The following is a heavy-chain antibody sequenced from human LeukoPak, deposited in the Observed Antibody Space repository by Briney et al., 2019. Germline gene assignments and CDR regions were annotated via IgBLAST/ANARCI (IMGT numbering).Heavy chain of an antibody. CDR3: ARPIAVAGRLYYFDY. V-gene: IGHV5-51*01. D-gene: IGHD6-19*01. J-gene: IGHJ4*02. Sequence: GESLKISCKGSGYTFTNYWIGWVRQMPGKGLEWMGIIYPGDSDTRYSPSFQGQVTISADKSISTAYLQWSSLKASDTAMYYCARPIAVAGRLYYFDYWGQGTLVTVSS. CDR2: IYPGDSDT. CDR1: GYTFTNYW.